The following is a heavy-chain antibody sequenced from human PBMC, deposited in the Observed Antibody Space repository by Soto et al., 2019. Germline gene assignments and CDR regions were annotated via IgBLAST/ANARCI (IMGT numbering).Heavy chain of an antibody. Sequence: QVQLVQSGAEVKKPGSSVQVSCKASGGTFSSYAISWVRQAPGQGLEWMGGIMPIFGTANYAQKFQVRVTITADESTSTAYMELSSLRSEDTAVYYCARECEQQLFFDYWGQGTLVTVSS. D-gene: IGHD6-13*01. CDR2: IMPIFGTA. CDR1: GGTFSSYA. CDR3: ARECEQQLFFDY. V-gene: IGHV1-69*01. J-gene: IGHJ4*02.